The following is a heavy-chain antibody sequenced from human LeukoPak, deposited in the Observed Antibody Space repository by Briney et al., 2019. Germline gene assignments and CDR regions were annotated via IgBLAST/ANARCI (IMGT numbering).Heavy chain of an antibody. CDR2: VIPILGIA. D-gene: IGHD3-9*01. CDR1: GGTFSSYA. Sequence: GSSVKVSCKASGGTFSSYAISWARQAPGQGLEWMGRVIPILGIANYAQKFQGRVTITADKSTSTAYMERSSLRSEDTAVYYCAREDDILTGYDYWGQGTLVTVSS. V-gene: IGHV1-69*04. J-gene: IGHJ4*02. CDR3: AREDDILTGYDY.